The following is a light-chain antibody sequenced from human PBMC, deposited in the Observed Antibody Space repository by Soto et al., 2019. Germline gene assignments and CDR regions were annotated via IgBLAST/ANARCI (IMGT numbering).Light chain of an antibody. Sequence: EIQMTQSPSTLSGSVGDRFTITCLASQTISSWLAWYQQKPGKAPKLLIYKASTLKSGVPSRFSGSGSGTEFTLTISSLQPDDFATYYCQHYNSYSEAVGQGTQVDIK. CDR1: QTISSW. CDR2: KAS. CDR3: QHYNSYSEA. V-gene: IGKV1-5*03. J-gene: IGKJ1*01.